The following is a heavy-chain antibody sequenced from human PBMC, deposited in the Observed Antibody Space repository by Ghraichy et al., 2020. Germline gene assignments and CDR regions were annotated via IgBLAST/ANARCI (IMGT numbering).Heavy chain of an antibody. D-gene: IGHD2-15*01. V-gene: IGHV1-3*04. Sequence: ASVKVPCKASGYTFTNYAMHWVRQAPGQRLEWMGWINTDNGNTKYSQKFQGRVTFTRDTSARTAYMELSSLRSEDTGVYYCAREEGAAVYFDSWGLGTLVTVAS. CDR3: AREEGAAVYFDS. J-gene: IGHJ4*02. CDR1: GYTFTNYA. CDR2: INTDNGNT.